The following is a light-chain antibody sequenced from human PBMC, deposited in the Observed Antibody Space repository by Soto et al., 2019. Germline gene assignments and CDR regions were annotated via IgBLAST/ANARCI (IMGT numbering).Light chain of an antibody. CDR3: QHYNSYSEA. V-gene: IGKV1-9*01. Sequence: GESVTITCRASQVISTSLAWYQVKPGKAPKLLIYAASTLESGVPSRFSATVSGTEFTLTISSLQPDDFATYYCQHYNSYSEAFGQGTKV. CDR2: AAS. CDR1: QVISTS. J-gene: IGKJ1*01.